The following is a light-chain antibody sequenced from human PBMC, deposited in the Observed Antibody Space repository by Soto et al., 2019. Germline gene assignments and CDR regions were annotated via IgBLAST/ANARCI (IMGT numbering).Light chain of an antibody. CDR2: GAS. CDR3: QQYAVSPWT. V-gene: IGKV3-20*01. Sequence: EIVLTQSPGTLSLSPGERATLSCRASQSISSNYLAWYQQKPGQAPRLLIYGASNRATGIPDRFSGIESGTDFTLTISRLEPEDFAVYFCQQYAVSPWTFGQGTKVEIK. J-gene: IGKJ1*01. CDR1: QSISSNY.